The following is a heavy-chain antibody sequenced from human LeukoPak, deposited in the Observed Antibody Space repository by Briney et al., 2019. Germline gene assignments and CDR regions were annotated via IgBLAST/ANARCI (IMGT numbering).Heavy chain of an antibody. CDR3: ARVVSSSWYERDAFDI. J-gene: IGHJ3*02. CDR1: RFTFSSYW. CDR2: INSDGSST. V-gene: IGHV3-74*01. Sequence: GGSLRLSCAASRFTFSSYWMHWVRQAPGKGLVWVSRINSDGSSTSYADSVKGRFTTSRDNAKNTLYLQMNSLRAEDTAVYYCARVVSSSWYERDAFDIWGQGTMVTVSS. D-gene: IGHD6-13*01.